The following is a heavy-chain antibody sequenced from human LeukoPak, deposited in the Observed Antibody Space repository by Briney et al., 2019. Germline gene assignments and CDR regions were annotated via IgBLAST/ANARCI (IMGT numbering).Heavy chain of an antibody. CDR1: GFTFGDYA. V-gene: IGHV3-7*01. D-gene: IGHD2-2*01. CDR3: ARERGIYCSTPSCLFYYYGMDV. CDR2: MKQDGSEK. J-gene: IGHJ6*02. Sequence: PGGSLRLSCTASGFTFGDYAMSWVRQAPGKGLEWVANMKQDGSEKYYVDSVKGRFTISRDNAKDSLYLQMNSLRAEDTALYYCARERGIYCSTPSCLFYYYGMDVWGQGTTVTVSS.